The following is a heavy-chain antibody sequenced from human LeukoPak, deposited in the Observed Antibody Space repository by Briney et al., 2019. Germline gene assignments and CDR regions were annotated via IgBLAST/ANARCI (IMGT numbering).Heavy chain of an antibody. CDR3: ASSHDSSGND. D-gene: IGHD3-22*01. CDR1: GFTFSSYW. V-gene: IGHV3-7*01. CDR2: IKQDGSEK. J-gene: IGHJ4*02. Sequence: SGGSLRLSCAASGFTFSSYWMSWVRQAPGKGLEWVANIKQDGSEKCYVDSVKGRFTISRDNAKNSLYLEMNSLRADDTAVYFCASSHDSSGNDWGQGTMVTVSS.